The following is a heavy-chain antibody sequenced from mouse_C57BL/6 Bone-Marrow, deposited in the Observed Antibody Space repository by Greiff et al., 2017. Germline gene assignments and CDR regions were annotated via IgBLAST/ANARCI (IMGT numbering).Heavy chain of an antibody. Sequence: QVQLQQPGAELVKPGASVQLSCKASGYTFTSYWMQWVKQRPGQGLEWIGEIDPSDSCTKYNQKFTGKATLTVDTSSNTAYMQLSSLTSEDSAVYYCEREDGYYSAWFAYWGQGTLVTVSA. CDR3: EREDGYYSAWFAY. CDR1: GYTFTSYW. D-gene: IGHD2-3*01. V-gene: IGHV1-50*01. J-gene: IGHJ3*01. CDR2: IDPSDSCT.